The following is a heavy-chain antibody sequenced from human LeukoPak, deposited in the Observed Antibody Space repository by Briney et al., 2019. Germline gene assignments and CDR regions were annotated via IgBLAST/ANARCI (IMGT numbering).Heavy chain of an antibody. CDR1: GFTFSSYA. J-gene: IGHJ6*02. CDR2: ISGSGGST. V-gene: IGHV3-23*01. Sequence: GGSLRLSCAASGFTFSSYAMSWVRQAPGKGLEWVSGISGSGGSTYYADSVKGRFTISRDNSKNTLYLQMNSLRAEDTAVYYRAKDSTGGSSWSNPPGYYYGMDVWGQGTTVTVSS. CDR3: AKDSTGGSSWSNPPGYYYGMDV. D-gene: IGHD6-13*01.